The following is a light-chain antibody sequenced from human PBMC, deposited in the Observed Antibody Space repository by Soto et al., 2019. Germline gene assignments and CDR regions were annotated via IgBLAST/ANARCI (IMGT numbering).Light chain of an antibody. CDR2: DAS. Sequence: ETVLTQSPATLSLSPGERATLSCRANQSISSYLAWYQQKPGQAPRVLIYDASKRATGIPARFSGSGSGTDFTLTISNLDPEDSAVYYYQQRSTWPPLFTFGPGTKVDIK. V-gene: IGKV3-11*01. J-gene: IGKJ3*01. CDR1: QSISSY. CDR3: QQRSTWPPLFT.